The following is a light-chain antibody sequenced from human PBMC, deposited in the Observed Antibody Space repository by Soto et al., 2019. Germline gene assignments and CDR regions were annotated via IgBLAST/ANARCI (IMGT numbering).Light chain of an antibody. CDR2: EVS. CDR1: SSDVGGYNY. V-gene: IGLV2-14*01. CDR3: FSSSAFSGPYV. Sequence: QPALTQPASVSGSPGQSITISCTGTSSDVGGYNYVSWYELHPGKAPKLLISEVSNRPSGISNRFSGSKSANTASLTISGLQPADDGHYFCFSSSAFSGPYVFGTGTKVTVL. J-gene: IGLJ1*01.